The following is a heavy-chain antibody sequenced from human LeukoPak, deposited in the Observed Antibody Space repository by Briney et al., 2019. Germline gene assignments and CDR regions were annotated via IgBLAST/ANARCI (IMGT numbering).Heavy chain of an antibody. D-gene: IGHD2-15*01. CDR2: ISSSSSYI. V-gene: IGHV3-21*01. Sequence: GGSLRLSCAASGFTFSSYSMNWVRQAPGKGLEWVSSISSSSSYIYHADSVKGRFTISRDNAKNSLYLQMNSLRAEDAAVYYCAGGQGYLIEYWGQGTLVTVSS. CDR1: GFTFSSYS. J-gene: IGHJ4*02. CDR3: AGGQGYLIEY.